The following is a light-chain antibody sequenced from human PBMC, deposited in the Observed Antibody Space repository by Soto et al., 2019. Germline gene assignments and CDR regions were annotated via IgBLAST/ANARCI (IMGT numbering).Light chain of an antibody. V-gene: IGKV1-39*01. CDR1: QSISSY. Sequence: DIQMTQSPSSLSASVGDRVTITCRASQSISSYLNWYQQKPGKAPKLLIYGASILQSGVPSRFSGSGSGTDFTLTISSLQPEDFATYYCQQSYSTPRTFGQGTKLEIK. CDR2: GAS. CDR3: QQSYSTPRT. J-gene: IGKJ2*01.